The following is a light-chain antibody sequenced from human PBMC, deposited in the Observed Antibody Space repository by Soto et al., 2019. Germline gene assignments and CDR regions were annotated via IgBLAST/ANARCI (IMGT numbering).Light chain of an antibody. V-gene: IGLV2-11*01. CDR1: SNDVGGYNY. CDR3: CSYAGSSTWV. J-gene: IGLJ3*02. CDR2: DVN. Sequence: ALTQPRSVSGSPGQSVTISCTGTSNDVGGYNYVSWYQQHPGKAPKLLISDVNKRPSGVPDRFSGSKSGNTASLIISGLQAEDEADYYCCSYAGSSTWVFGGGTKLTVL.